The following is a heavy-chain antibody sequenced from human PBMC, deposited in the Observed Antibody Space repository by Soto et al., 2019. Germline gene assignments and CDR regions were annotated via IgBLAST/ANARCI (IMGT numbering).Heavy chain of an antibody. Sequence: QVQLQESGPGLVKPSQTLSLTCTVSGGSISSGGYYWSWIRQHPGKGLEWIGYIYYSGSTYYNPSLKSRVSISVDTSKTQFSLKLSSVTAADTAVYYCARGIKYYYDSSGYLHYDYWGQGTLVTVSS. CDR1: GGSISSGGYY. J-gene: IGHJ4*02. V-gene: IGHV4-31*03. CDR2: IYYSGST. CDR3: ARGIKYYYDSSGYLHYDY. D-gene: IGHD3-22*01.